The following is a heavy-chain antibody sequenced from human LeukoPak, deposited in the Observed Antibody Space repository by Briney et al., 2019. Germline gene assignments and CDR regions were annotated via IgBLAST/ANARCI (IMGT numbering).Heavy chain of an antibody. Sequence: GESLNISCEGSGYSFTSYWIVWVRQMPGKGLEWMGIICPGDSDTRYSPSFQGQVTISADKSITTAYLQWSSLKAADTAMYYRARLGIATAGTSDYFDYWGQGTLVTVSS. CDR1: GYSFTSYW. V-gene: IGHV5-51*01. J-gene: IGHJ4*02. CDR2: ICPGDSDT. D-gene: IGHD6-13*01. CDR3: ARLGIATAGTSDYFDY.